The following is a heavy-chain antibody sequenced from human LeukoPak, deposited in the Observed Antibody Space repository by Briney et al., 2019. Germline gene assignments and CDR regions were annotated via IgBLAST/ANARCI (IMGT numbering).Heavy chain of an antibody. CDR1: GYTFTGYY. CDR3: ARDHSNDFWSGSGPLYYMDV. V-gene: IGHV1-2*02. D-gene: IGHD3-3*01. J-gene: IGHJ6*03. CDR2: INPNSGGT. Sequence: ASVKVSCKASGYTFTGYYMHWVRQAPGQGLEWMGWINPNSGGTNYAQKFQGRVTMTRDTSISPAYMELSRLRSDDTAVYYCARDHSNDFWSGSGPLYYMDVWGKGTTVTVSS.